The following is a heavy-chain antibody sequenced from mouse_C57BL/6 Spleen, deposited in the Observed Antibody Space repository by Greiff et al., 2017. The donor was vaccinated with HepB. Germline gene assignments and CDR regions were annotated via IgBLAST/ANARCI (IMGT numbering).Heavy chain of an antibody. CDR2: ISSGGSYT. Sequence: EVQGVESGGDLVKPGGSLKLSCAASGFTFSSYGMSWVRQTPDKRLEWVATISSGGSYTYYPDSVKGRFTISRDNAKNTLDLQMSSLKSEDTAMYYCARQGSRDYFDYWGQGTTLTVSS. J-gene: IGHJ2*01. D-gene: IGHD1-1*01. V-gene: IGHV5-6*01. CDR1: GFTFSSYG. CDR3: ARQGSRDYFDY.